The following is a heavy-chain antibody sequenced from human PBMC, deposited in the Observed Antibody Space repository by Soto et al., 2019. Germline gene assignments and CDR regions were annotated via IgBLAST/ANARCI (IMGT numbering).Heavy chain of an antibody. J-gene: IGHJ4*02. CDR3: ARDPRGTTVTTPYFDY. CDR1: GFTFSSYS. CDR2: ISSSSSYI. D-gene: IGHD4-17*01. V-gene: IGHV3-21*01. Sequence: GGSLRLSCAASGFTFSSYSMNWVRQAPGKGLEWVSSISSSSSYIYYADSVKGRFTISRDNAKNSLYLQMNSLRAEDTAVYYCARDPRGTTVTTPYFDYWGQGTLVTVSS.